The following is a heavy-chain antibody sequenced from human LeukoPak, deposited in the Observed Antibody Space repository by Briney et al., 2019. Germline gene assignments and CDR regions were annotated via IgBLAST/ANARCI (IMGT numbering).Heavy chain of an antibody. CDR2: ISYDGSNK. J-gene: IGHJ4*02. CDR3: ARGHVSTDYITMVRGVKGSGFDY. V-gene: IGHV3-30-3*01. CDR1: GFTFSSYT. D-gene: IGHD3-10*01. Sequence: GGSLRPSCAASGFTFSSYTMHWVRQAPGKGLEWVAVISYDGSNKYYADSVKGRFTISRDNSKNTLYLQMNSLRAEDTAVYYCARGHVSTDYITMVRGVKGSGFDYWGQGTLVTVSS.